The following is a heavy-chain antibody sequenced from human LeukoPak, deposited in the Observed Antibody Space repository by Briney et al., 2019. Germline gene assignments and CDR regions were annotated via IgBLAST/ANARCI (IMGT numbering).Heavy chain of an antibody. CDR1: GYSFTSYW. CDR2: IYPADSYT. Sequence: GESLKISCEPSGYSFTSYWIGWVRQMPGKGLEWMGVIYPADSYTRYSPSFQGQVTISADKSISTAYLQWSSLKASDTAMYYCARHHSDGLSDYWGQGTLVTVSS. CDR3: ARHHSDGLSDY. J-gene: IGHJ4*02. V-gene: IGHV5-51*01. D-gene: IGHD3-10*01.